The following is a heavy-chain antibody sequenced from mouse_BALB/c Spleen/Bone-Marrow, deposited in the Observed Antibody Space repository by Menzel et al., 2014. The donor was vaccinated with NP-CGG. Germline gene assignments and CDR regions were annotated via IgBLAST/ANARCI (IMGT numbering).Heavy chain of an antibody. CDR3: ARTYGDSPYFYAMDY. V-gene: IGHV1S81*02. CDR2: IIPSNGRS. CDR1: GYTFTSYW. D-gene: IGHD2-13*01. J-gene: IGHJ4*01. Sequence: QVQLQQSGAELVKPGTSVKLSCKTSGYTFTSYWMHWVKQRPGQGLEWIGEIIPSNGRSDYNEKLKNKATLTVDKSSSTAYMQLSSLTSEDSAVYFRARTYGDSPYFYAMDYWGQGTSVTVSS.